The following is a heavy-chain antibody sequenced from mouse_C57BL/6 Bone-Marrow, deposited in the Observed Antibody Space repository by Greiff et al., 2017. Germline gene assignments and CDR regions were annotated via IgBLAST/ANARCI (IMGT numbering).Heavy chain of an antibody. V-gene: IGHV1-76*01. CDR3: ARSPY. J-gene: IGHJ2*01. Sequence: VMLVESGAELVRPGASVKLSCKASGYTFTDYYINWVKQRPGQGLEWIARIYPGSGNTYYNEKFKGKATLTAEKSSSTAYMQLSSLTSEDSAVYFCARSPYWGQGTTLTVSS. CDR2: IYPGSGNT. CDR1: GYTFTDYY.